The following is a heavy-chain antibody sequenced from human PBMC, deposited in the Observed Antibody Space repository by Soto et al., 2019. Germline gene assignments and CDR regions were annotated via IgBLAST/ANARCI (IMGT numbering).Heavy chain of an antibody. CDR1: GFTFSSYG. V-gene: IGHV3-30*18. J-gene: IGHJ6*02. CDR3: AKAHGDYGERGMGV. D-gene: IGHD4-17*01. Sequence: QVQLVESGGGVVQPGRSLRLSCAASGFTFSSYGMHWVRQAPGKGLEWVAVISYDGSNKYYADSVKGRFTISRDNSRNTLYLQMNSLRAEDTAVYYCAKAHGDYGERGMGVWGQGTTVTVSS. CDR2: ISYDGSNK.